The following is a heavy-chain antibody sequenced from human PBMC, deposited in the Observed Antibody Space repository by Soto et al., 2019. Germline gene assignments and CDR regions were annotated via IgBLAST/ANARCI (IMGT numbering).Heavy chain of an antibody. CDR3: VKEYCTGGTSFDVFDL. CDR2: ISDGGTTI. V-gene: IGHV3-48*03. J-gene: IGHJ3*01. D-gene: IGHD2-8*02. Sequence: EAELVESGGGLVQPGGSLTLSCAASGFIFSDYEVDWVRQAPGRGPEWISYISDGGTTIYYAASVKGRFTISRVDAKKSLYLHMNNLRFDDTAIYFFVKEYCTGGTSFDVFDLWGQGTVVTVSS. CDR1: GFIFSDYE.